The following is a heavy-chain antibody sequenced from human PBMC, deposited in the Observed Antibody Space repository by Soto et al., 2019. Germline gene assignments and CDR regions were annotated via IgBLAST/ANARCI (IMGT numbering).Heavy chain of an antibody. CDR3: ARDSGARREDAFDI. J-gene: IGHJ3*02. D-gene: IGHD1-26*01. V-gene: IGHV3-7*03. CDR1: GFTFSSYW. CDR2: IKQDGSEK. Sequence: PGGSLRLSCAASGFTFSSYWMSWVRQAPGKGLEWVANIKQDGSEKYYVDSVKGRFTISRDNAKNSLYLQMNSLRAEDTAVYYCARDSGARREDAFDIWGQGTMVTVSS.